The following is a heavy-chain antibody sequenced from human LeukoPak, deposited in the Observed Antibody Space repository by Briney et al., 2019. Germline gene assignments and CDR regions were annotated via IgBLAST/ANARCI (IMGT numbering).Heavy chain of an antibody. Sequence: GGSLRLSCAASGFTFRSYWMSWVRQAPGKGLEWLGHINQEGSRTDYADSVKGRFTISRDNSRNLLYLHMSSLRAEDTAVYYCAKYLSRAFDSWGQGILVSVSS. CDR2: INQEGSRT. CDR1: GFTFRSYW. V-gene: IGHV3-7*01. D-gene: IGHD2/OR15-2a*01. J-gene: IGHJ4*02. CDR3: AKYLSRAFDS.